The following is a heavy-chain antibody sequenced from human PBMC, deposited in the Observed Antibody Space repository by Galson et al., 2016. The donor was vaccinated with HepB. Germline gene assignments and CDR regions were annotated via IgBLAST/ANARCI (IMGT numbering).Heavy chain of an antibody. CDR2: IYSSGST. CDR1: GGSISSYY. CDR3: ARDNWGSLDY. D-gene: IGHD7-27*01. Sequence: SETLSLTCTVSGGSISSYYWSWIRQPAGKGLEWIGRIYSSGSTNYNPSLKSRISISQDTSKKQFSLRLTSVTPADTAVYYCARDNWGSLDYWGQGTLVTVSS. J-gene: IGHJ4*02. V-gene: IGHV4-4*07.